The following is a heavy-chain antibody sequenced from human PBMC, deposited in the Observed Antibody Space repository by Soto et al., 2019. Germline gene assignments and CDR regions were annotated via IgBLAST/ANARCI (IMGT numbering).Heavy chain of an antibody. D-gene: IGHD4-17*01. CDR3: ARWRRNGAVGFDP. J-gene: IGHJ5*02. CDR1: VGSCISGGDC. CDR2: IFYSGSP. Sequence: SENHCVTYTVSVGSCISGGDCWSWIRKPPGKGLEWIGYIFYSGSPYYTPSLRSRVTLSVDSSKSQFFLNVSSVTAADTAVYFCARWRRNGAVGFDPWGQGTLVTVPS. V-gene: IGHV4-30-4*01.